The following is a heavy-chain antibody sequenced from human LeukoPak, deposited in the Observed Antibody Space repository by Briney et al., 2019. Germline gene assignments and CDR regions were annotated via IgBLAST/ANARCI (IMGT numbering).Heavy chain of an antibody. J-gene: IGHJ6*04. CDR2: INHSGST. D-gene: IGHD5-12*01. CDR1: GGSFSGYY. V-gene: IGHV4-34*01. CDR3: ARGLRATTVTHYYYGMDV. Sequence: SETLSLTCAVYGGSFSGYYLSWIRQPPGKGLEWIGEINHSGSTNYNPSLKSRVTISVDTSKNQFSLKLSSVTAADTAVYYCARGLRATTVTHYYYGMDVWGKGTTVTVSS.